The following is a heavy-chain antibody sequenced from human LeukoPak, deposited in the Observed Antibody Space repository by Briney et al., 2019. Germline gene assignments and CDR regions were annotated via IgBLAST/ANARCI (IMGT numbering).Heavy chain of an antibody. V-gene: IGHV3-53*01. CDR2: IYSDNT. D-gene: IGHD4/OR15-4a*01. CDR1: GFTVSSNS. J-gene: IGHJ4*02. CDR3: ARRAGAYSHPYDY. Sequence: GGSLRLSCTVPGFTVSSNSMSWVRQAPGKGLEWVSFIYSDNTHYSDSVKGRFTISRDNSKNTLYPQMNSLRAEDTAVYYCARRAGAYSHPYDYWGQGTLVTVSS.